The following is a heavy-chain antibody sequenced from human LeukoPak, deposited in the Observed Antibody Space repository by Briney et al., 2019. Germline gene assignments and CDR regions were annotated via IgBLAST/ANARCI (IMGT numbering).Heavy chain of an antibody. CDR2: ISYDGFNK. Sequence: GGSLRLSCAASGFTFSSYTIHWVRQAPGKGLEWVAVISYDGFNKYYADSVKGRFTISRDNSKNTLYLQMNSLRAEDTAVYYCAKARGSVGTTVTPIDYWGQGTLVTVSS. J-gene: IGHJ4*02. D-gene: IGHD4-11*01. V-gene: IGHV3-30-3*01. CDR1: GFTFSSYT. CDR3: AKARGSVGTTVTPIDY.